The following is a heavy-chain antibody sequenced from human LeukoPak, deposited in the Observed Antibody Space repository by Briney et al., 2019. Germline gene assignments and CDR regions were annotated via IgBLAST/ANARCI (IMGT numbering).Heavy chain of an antibody. D-gene: IGHD3-9*01. J-gene: IGHJ4*02. Sequence: GGSLRLSCAASGFTFSSYWMSWVRQAPGKGLEWVANIKQDGSEKYYVDSVKGRFTISRDNAKNSLYLQMNSLRAEDTAVYYXXXXXXXXXDILTGYRGPLIDYWGQGTLVTVSS. CDR3: XXXXXXXXDILTGYRGPLIDY. CDR1: GFTFSSYW. CDR2: IKQDGSEK. V-gene: IGHV3-7*01.